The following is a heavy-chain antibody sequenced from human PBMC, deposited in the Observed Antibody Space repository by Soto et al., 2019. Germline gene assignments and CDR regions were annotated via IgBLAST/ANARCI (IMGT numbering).Heavy chain of an antibody. CDR1: GFTFSSYA. D-gene: IGHD5-18*01. Sequence: GGSLRLSCAASGFTFSSYAMSWVRQAPGKGLEWVSAISGSGGSTYYADSVKGRFTISRDNSKNTLYLQMNSLRAEDTAVYYCARSPPMATHYLTDYWGQGTLVTVSS. V-gene: IGHV3-23*01. CDR3: ARSPPMATHYLTDY. CDR2: ISGSGGST. J-gene: IGHJ4*02.